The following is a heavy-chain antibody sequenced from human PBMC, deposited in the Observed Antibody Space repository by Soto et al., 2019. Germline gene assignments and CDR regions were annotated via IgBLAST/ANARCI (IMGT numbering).Heavy chain of an antibody. Sequence: SETLSLTSTVSGGYFSPYYWSWIRQKPGKGLEWVGYNYNGGSTRYNPSLKSQETKKQETSKSQYNQRLPSVTAADSAVYYCARLGAYYQSLDPWGPGTLVTGS. J-gene: IGHJ5*02. CDR3: ARLGAYYQSLDP. D-gene: IGHD2-21*01. CDR2: NYNGGST. V-gene: IGHV4-4*09. CDR1: GGYFSPYY.